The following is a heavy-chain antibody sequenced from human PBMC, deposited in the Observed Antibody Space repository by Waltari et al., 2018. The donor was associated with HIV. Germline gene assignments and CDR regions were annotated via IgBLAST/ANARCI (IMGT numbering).Heavy chain of an antibody. J-gene: IGHJ4*02. CDR1: GYTFSSYA. CDR3: ARGGGVVVGAMFDY. CDR2: DSAYNGNR. V-gene: IGHV1-18*01. D-gene: IGHD1-26*01. Sequence: QVQLVQSGAAVKKPGASVKVSCKASGYTFSSYAINWVRQAPGQGLEWMGWDSAYNGNRNYAQKFQGRVTMTTDKSTSTAYMELRSLRSDDTAVYYCARGGGVVVGAMFDYWGQGTLVTVSS.